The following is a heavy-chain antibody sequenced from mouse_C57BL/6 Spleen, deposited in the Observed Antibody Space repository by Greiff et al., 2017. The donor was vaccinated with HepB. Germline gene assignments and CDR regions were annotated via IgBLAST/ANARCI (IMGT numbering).Heavy chain of an antibody. D-gene: IGHD1-1*01. CDR2: IYPRSGNT. J-gene: IGHJ1*03. CDR3: ARRVTTVVARDWYFDV. Sequence: VKVVESGAELARPGASVKLSCKASGYTFTSYGISWVKQRTGQGLEWIGEIYPRSGNTYYNEKFKGKATLTADKSSSTAYMELRSLTSEDSAVYFCARRVTTVVARDWYFDVWGTGTTVTVSS. CDR1: GYTFTSYG. V-gene: IGHV1-81*01.